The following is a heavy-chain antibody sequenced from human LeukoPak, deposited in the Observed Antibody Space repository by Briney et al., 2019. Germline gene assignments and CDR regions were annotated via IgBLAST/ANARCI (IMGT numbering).Heavy chain of an antibody. CDR3: ARAGYSGPPLPSH. CDR1: GYTFTSYG. D-gene: IGHD5-12*01. V-gene: IGHV1-8*02. CDR2: MNPNSGNT. Sequence: ASVKVSCKASGYTFTSYGISWVRQATGQGLEWMGWMNPNSGNTGYAQKFQGRVTMTRNTSISTAYMELSSLRSEDTAVYYCARAGYSGPPLPSHWGQGTLVTVSS. J-gene: IGHJ4*02.